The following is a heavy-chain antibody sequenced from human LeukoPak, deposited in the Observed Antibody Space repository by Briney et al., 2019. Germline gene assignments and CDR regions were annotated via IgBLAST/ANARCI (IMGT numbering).Heavy chain of an antibody. V-gene: IGHV1-69*13. D-gene: IGHD4-23*01. CDR1: GGPFSSYS. Sequence: SVKVSCKASGGPFSSYSISWVRLAPGQGLEWMGKIIPIFGTPKYAQKFQGRVTITADESTSTAYMELSSLRSEDTAVYYCAGDYGGNPMNWFDPWGQGTLVTVSS. J-gene: IGHJ5*02. CDR3: AGDYGGNPMNWFDP. CDR2: IIPIFGTP.